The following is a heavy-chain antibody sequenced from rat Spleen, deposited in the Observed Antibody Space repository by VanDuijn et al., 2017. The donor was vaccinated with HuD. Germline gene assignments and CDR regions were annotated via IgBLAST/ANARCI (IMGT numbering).Heavy chain of an antibody. D-gene: IGHD1-12*02. CDR1: GYSITRSYR. J-gene: IGHJ3*01. CDR2: INSAGST. CDR3: ARSDGVHYYLPFAD. Sequence: EVQLQESGPGLVKPSQSLSLTCSVTGYSITRSYRWSWIRKFPGNKLEWMGYINSAGSTDYNPSLKSRISITRDTSKNQFFLQVDSVTTDDTATYYCARSDGVHYYLPFADWGQGTLVTVSS. V-gene: IGHV3-3*01.